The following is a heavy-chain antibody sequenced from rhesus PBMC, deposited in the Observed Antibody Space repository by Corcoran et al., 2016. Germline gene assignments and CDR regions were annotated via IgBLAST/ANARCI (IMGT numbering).Heavy chain of an antibody. CDR1: GDRVSSNSAT. CDR2: TYYRSKWYN. J-gene: IGHJ4*01. D-gene: IGHD3-3*01. CDR3: ARLTYYNIWTGYCTFDY. Sequence: QVQLQESGPGLVKPSQTLSLTCAISGDRVSSNSATWNWIRQSPSRGLEWLGRTYYRSKWYNVYAQSVQNRISINPDTSENQFSLQLNSVTREDMAVYYCARLTYYNIWTGYCTFDYWGQGVLVTFSS. V-gene: IGHV6-1*01.